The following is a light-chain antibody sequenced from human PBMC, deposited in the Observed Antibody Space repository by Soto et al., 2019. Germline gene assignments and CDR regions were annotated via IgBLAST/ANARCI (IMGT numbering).Light chain of an antibody. CDR1: QSVSNN. CDR2: GAS. CDR3: QQYNNWWT. J-gene: IGKJ1*01. V-gene: IGKV3-15*01. Sequence: EIVMTQSPATLSVSPGERATLSCRASQSVSNNLAWYQKKPGQAPRLLIYGASTRATGIPARFSGRGSGPEFTLTISSLQSEDFSVYYCQQYNNWWTFGQGTKGEIK.